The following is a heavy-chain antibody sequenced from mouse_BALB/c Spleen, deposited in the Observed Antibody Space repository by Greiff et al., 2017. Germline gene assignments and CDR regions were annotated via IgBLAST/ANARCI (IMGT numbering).Heavy chain of an antibody. Sequence: VQLQQSGPGLVAPSQSLSITCTVSGFSLTSYGVHWVRQPPGKGLEWLGVIWAGGSTNYNSALMSRLSISKDNSKSQVFLKMNSLQTDDTAMYYCARDYGSSYGYYFDYWGQGTTLTVSS. J-gene: IGHJ2*01. D-gene: IGHD1-1*01. CDR1: GFSLTSYG. CDR3: ARDYGSSYGYYFDY. CDR2: IWAGGST. V-gene: IGHV2-9*02.